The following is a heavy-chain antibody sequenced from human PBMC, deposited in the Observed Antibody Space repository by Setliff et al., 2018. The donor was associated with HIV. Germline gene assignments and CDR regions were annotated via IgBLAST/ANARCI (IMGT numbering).Heavy chain of an antibody. CDR2: INTDTGNP. CDR1: GGTFSSYA. CDR3: ARESPMIVVASTTFDY. V-gene: IGHV7-4-1*02. J-gene: IGHJ4*02. Sequence: ASVKVSCKTSGGTFSSYAISWVRQAPGQGLEWMGWINTDTGNPTYAQGFTGRFVFSLDTSVTTAYLQISSLKADDTAVYYCARESPMIVVASTTFDYWGQGTLVTVSS. D-gene: IGHD3-22*01.